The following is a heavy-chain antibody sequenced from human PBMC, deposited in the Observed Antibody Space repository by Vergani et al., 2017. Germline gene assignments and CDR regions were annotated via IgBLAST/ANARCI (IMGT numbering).Heavy chain of an antibody. Sequence: QVQLVHSGAEVKKPGSSVKVSCKASGGTLSSYAISWVRQAPGQGVEWMGRIIPYFGTANYAQKFEGRGTIPANEATSTAYRELSSLTSEDPAVYYCARVRAPGYRCGGECYSFDDWGQPTLVTVSS. CDR2: IIPYFGTA. CDR1: GGTLSSYA. CDR3: ARVRAPGYRCGGECYSFDD. J-gene: IGHJ4*02. V-gene: IGHV1-69*13. D-gene: IGHD2-21*01.